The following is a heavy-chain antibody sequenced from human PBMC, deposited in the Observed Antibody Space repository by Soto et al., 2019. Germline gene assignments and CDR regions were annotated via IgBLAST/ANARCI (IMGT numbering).Heavy chain of an antibody. V-gene: IGHV3-23*01. D-gene: IGHD4-17*01. J-gene: IGHJ4*02. Sequence: GGSLRLSCAASGFTFNNYAMTWVRQAPGKGLEWVSSISGSTGSTYYADSVKGRFTISRDNSKNTLYLQMNSLRAEDTAVYYCAKASAVMTSVVPPNSWGQGALVTAPQ. CDR1: GFTFNNYA. CDR2: ISGSTGST. CDR3: AKASAVMTSVVPPNS.